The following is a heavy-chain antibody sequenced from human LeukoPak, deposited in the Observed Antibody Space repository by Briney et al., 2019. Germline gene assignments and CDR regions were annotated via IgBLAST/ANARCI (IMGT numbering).Heavy chain of an antibody. CDR2: INPNSGGT. Sequence: ASVTVSCKASGYTFTGQYMHWVRQAPGQGLEWMGWINPNSGGTKYAQKFQGRVTMTRDTSISTAYMELSRVRSDDTAVYYCAKTVTGYGDYDYWGQGTLVTVSS. V-gene: IGHV1-2*02. CDR3: AKTVTGYGDYDY. D-gene: IGHD4-17*01. J-gene: IGHJ4*02. CDR1: GYTFTGQY.